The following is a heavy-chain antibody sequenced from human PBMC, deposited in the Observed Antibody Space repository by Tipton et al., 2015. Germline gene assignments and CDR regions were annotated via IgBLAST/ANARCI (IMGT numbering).Heavy chain of an antibody. D-gene: IGHD1-26*01. J-gene: IGHJ3*02. V-gene: IGHV3-23*01. CDR1: GFTFSTYP. Sequence: GSLRLSCAASGFTFSTYPITWLRQSPGKGLGWVSSIIGNGGRTYYADSVKGRFTILRDNSKNTVYLQMNSLRVEDTALYYCAKEWESAFDIWGQGTMVSVSS. CDR2: IIGNGGRT. CDR3: AKEWESAFDI.